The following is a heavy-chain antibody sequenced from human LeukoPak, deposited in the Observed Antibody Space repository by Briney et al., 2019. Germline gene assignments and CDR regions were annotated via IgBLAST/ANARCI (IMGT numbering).Heavy chain of an antibody. CDR3: ARADSGYSSGWYERYFDY. CDR1: GYTFTSYG. V-gene: IGHV1-18*01. Sequence: ATVRVSCKASGYTFTSYGISWVRQAPGQGLEWMGWISAYNGNTNYAQKLQGRVTTTTDTSTSTAYMELRSLRSDDTAVYYCARADSGYSSGWYERYFDYWGQGTLVTVSS. CDR2: ISAYNGNT. J-gene: IGHJ4*02. D-gene: IGHD6-19*01.